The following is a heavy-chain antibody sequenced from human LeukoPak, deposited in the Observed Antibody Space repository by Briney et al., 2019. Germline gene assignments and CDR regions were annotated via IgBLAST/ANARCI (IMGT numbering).Heavy chain of an antibody. CDR2: IYDSGST. Sequence: SSETLSLICTVSGGSISNYYWSWLRQPPGKELEWIGYIYDSGSTNYNPSLKSRVTISVDTSKNQFSLKLSSVTAADTAVYYCARDLELGYWGQGTLVTVSS. CDR1: GGSISNYY. CDR3: ARDLELGY. V-gene: IGHV4-59*01. D-gene: IGHD2/OR15-2a*01. J-gene: IGHJ4*02.